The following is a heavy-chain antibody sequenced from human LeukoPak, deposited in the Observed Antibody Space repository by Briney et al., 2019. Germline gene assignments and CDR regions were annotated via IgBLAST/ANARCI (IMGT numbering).Heavy chain of an antibody. CDR2: MNPNSGNT. D-gene: IGHD5-18*01. Sequence: ASVKVSCKASGYTFTSYDINWVRQATGRGLEWMGWMNPNSGNTGYAQKFQGRVTITRNTSISTAYMELSSLRSEDTAVYYCARGPVDTAMVTGWFDPWGQGTLVTVSS. V-gene: IGHV1-8*03. CDR3: ARGPVDTAMVTGWFDP. CDR1: GYTFTSYD. J-gene: IGHJ5*02.